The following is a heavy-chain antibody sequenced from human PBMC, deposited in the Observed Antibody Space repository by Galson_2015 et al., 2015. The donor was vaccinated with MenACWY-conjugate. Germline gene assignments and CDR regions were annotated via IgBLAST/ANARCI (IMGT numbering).Heavy chain of an antibody. J-gene: IGHJ1*01. D-gene: IGHD3-22*01. Sequence: SLRLSCAAAGFTFSSIGMHWVRRSPGKGLEWLALISKDARQTFYADSVEGRFTISRDNSNNTLYLEMNSLRVDDTAVYYCASTNYYDGGGSVCLNWGQGTLVTVYS. V-gene: IGHV3-30*03. CDR2: ISKDARQT. CDR3: ASTNYYDGGGSVCLN. CDR1: GFTFSSIG.